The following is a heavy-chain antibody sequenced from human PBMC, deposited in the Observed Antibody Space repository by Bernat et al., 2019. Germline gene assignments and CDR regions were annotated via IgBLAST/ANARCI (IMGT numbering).Heavy chain of an antibody. CDR2: ISYDGSNK. J-gene: IGHJ4*02. CDR1: GFTFSSYA. CDR3: ARFEVQFGY. V-gene: IGHV3-30-3*01. Sequence: QVQVVESGGGVVQPGRSLRLSCAASGFTFSSYAMHWVRQAPGKGLEWVAVISYDGSNKYCADSVKGRFTISRDNSKNTLFLQMNRLRVEDTAVYYCARFEVQFGYWGQGTLVTVSS.